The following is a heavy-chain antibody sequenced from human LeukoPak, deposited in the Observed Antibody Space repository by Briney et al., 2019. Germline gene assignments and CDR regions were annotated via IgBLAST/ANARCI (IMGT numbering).Heavy chain of an antibody. J-gene: IGHJ3*02. CDR2: ISGSGGNT. Sequence: PGGSLRLSCAASGFTFSSYAMSWVRQAPGKGLEWVSAISGSGGNTYYTDSVKGRFTISRDNARDSMYLQMNSLRAEDTAMYYCGRVGGRSVSAKGDAFDIWGQGTMVTVSS. D-gene: IGHD3-10*01. V-gene: IGHV3-23*01. CDR1: GFTFSSYA. CDR3: GRVGGRSVSAKGDAFDI.